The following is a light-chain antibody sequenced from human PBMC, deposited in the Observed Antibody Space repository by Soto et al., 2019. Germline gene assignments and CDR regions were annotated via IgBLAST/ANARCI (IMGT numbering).Light chain of an antibody. CDR1: NKKVGGYNY. J-gene: IGLJ1*01. CDR3: SSYTSSRTLYV. V-gene: IGLV2-14*01. CDR2: DVS. Sequence: QFVLKHAASGFGCPGEKLARPLPGNNKKVGGYNYVSWYQQHPGKAPKLMIYDVSNRPSGVSNRFSGSKSGNTASLTISGLQAEDEADYYCSSYTSSRTLYVFGTGTKVTVL.